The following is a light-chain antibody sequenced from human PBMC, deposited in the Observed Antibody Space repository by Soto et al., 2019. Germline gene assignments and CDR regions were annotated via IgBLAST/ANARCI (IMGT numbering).Light chain of an antibody. V-gene: IGKV1-39*01. J-gene: IGKJ1*01. CDR1: QRISSY. Sequence: DIQMTQSPSSLSASVGDRVTITCRASQRISSYLNWYQQKPGKAPKLLIYAASSLQSGVPSRFSGSRSGPDFTLTISSLQPEDFATYYCQQNYSSPPTFGQGTKVDIK. CDR2: AAS. CDR3: QQNYSSPPT.